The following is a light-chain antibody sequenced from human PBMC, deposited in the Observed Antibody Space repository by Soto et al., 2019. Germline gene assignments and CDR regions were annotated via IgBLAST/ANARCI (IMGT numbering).Light chain of an antibody. CDR1: TSDIGAYNY. J-gene: IGLJ3*02. CDR2: DVT. CDR3: SSYTTINTVVV. V-gene: IGLV2-14*03. Sequence: QSVLTQPASVSGSPGQSITFSCTGTTSDIGAYNYVSWYQHHPGKDPKLLIYDVTDRPSGVSDRFSGSKSGTTASLTISGLQAEDEADYFCSSYTTINTVVVFGGGTKLTVL.